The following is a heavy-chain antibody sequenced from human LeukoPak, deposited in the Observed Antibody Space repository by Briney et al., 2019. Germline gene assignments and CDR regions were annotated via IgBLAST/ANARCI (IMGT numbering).Heavy chain of an antibody. D-gene: IGHD1-14*01. Sequence: SETLSLTCTVSGGPFSSYYWSWIRRPPGKGLEGFGYIYYSGSTNYNPSLKSLVTGFVDSSNNQVSLRLSSVTAADTAVYYCARHGTISSESYFDYWGQGALVTVSS. CDR1: GGPFSSYY. V-gene: IGHV4-59*08. CDR2: IYYSGST. CDR3: ARHGTISSESYFDY. J-gene: IGHJ4*02.